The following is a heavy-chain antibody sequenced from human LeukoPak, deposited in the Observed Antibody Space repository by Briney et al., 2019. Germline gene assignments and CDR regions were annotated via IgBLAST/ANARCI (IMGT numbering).Heavy chain of an antibody. CDR3: ARGRRTTADY. V-gene: IGHV4-59*01. Sequence: SETLSLTCTVSGGSISSYYWSWIRQPPGKGLEWIGYIYYSGSTNYNPSLKCRVTISVDTSKNQFSLKLSSVTAADTAVYYCARGRRTTADYWGQGTLVTVSS. J-gene: IGHJ4*02. CDR1: GGSISSYY. CDR2: IYYSGST. D-gene: IGHD1-1*01.